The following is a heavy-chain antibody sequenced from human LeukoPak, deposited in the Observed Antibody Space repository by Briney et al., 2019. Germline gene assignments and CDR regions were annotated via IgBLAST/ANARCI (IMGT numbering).Heavy chain of an antibody. CDR3: AKGFKQWLVPDAFDI. Sequence: GGSLRLSCAASGFTFSSYEMNWVRQAPGKGLEWVSAISGSGGSTYYADSVKGRFTISRDNSKNTLYLQMNSLRAEDTAVYYCAKGFKQWLVPDAFDIWGQGAMVTVSS. D-gene: IGHD6-19*01. CDR2: ISGSGGST. J-gene: IGHJ3*02. V-gene: IGHV3-23*01. CDR1: GFTFSSYE.